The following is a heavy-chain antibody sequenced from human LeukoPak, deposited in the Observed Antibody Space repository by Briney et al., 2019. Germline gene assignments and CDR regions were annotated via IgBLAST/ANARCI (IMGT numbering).Heavy chain of an antibody. Sequence: GGSLSLPCAAPGFTFSNLAMGWVPRAPGKGLQWVSAIRGGGVAIYYADSVKGRFTISRDNSKNTLYLQMNSLRAEDTAVYYCAKDGFDYYDSSGYYYFNYWGQGTLVTVSS. D-gene: IGHD3-22*01. CDR1: GFTFSNLA. CDR2: IRGGGVAI. CDR3: AKDGFDYYDSSGYYYFNY. V-gene: IGHV3-23*01. J-gene: IGHJ4*02.